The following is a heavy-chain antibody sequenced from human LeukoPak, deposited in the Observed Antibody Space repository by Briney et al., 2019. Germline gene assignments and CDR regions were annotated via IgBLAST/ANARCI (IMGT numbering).Heavy chain of an antibody. CDR1: GFTFSSYA. CDR2: ISYDGSNK. V-gene: IGHV3-30*04. J-gene: IGHJ3*02. Sequence: GGSLRLSCAASGFTFSSYAMHWVRQAPGKGLEWVAVISYDGSNKYYADSVKGRFTISRDNSKSTLYLQMNSLRAEDTAVYYCARGDDAFDIWGQGTMVTVSS. CDR3: ARGDDAFDI.